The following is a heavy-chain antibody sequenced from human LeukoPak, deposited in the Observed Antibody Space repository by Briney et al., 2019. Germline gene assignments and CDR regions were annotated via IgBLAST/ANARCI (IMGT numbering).Heavy chain of an antibody. J-gene: IGHJ4*02. V-gene: IGHV3-7*05. CDR1: GFTRSNYW. Sequence: GGSLILSCAASGFTRSNYWMTWVRQAPGKGLEYVVNIKEDGSEKYYVDSVKGRFTISRDNAKNSLYLQMSSLRGDDTAVYYCVRDCGFHTFDYWGQGTLVTVSS. CDR2: IKEDGSEK. CDR3: VRDCGFHTFDY. D-gene: IGHD2-21*01.